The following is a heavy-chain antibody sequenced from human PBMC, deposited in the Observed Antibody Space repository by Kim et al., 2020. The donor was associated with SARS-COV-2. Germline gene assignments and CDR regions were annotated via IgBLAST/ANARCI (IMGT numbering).Heavy chain of an antibody. J-gene: IGHJ5*02. CDR1: GGTFSSYA. CDR3: ARGGKFPYCSGGSCYPNWFDP. D-gene: IGHD2-15*01. V-gene: IGHV1-69*13. Sequence: SVKVSCKASGGTFSSYAISWVRQAPGQGLEWMGGIIPIFGTANYAQKFQGRVTITADESTSTAYMELSSLRSEDTAVYYCARGGKFPYCSGGSCYPNWFDPWGQGTLVTVSS. CDR2: IIPIFGTA.